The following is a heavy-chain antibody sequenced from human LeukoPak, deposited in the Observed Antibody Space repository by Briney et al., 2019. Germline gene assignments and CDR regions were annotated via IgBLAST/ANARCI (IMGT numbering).Heavy chain of an antibody. V-gene: IGHV4-59*01. CDR3: ASHRRSHGSEY. Sequence: SETLSLTCTVSGGSFEHYYWGWIRQPPGKGLEWIGYVYYSGSTDYSPSLTSRLTISADTSKNQFSLKLRSVSAADTAVYYCASHRRSHGSEYWGQGILVTVSS. CDR2: VYYSGST. D-gene: IGHD3-10*01. J-gene: IGHJ4*02. CDR1: GGSFEHYY.